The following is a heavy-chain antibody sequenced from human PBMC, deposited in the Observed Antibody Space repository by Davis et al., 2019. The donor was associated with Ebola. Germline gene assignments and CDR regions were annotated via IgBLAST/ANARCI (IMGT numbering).Heavy chain of an antibody. CDR2: IKEDGSEI. J-gene: IGHJ4*02. CDR3: ARDFGRGADS. D-gene: IGHD1-26*01. Sequence: GESLKISCAASGFIFSDLVMHWVRQAPGKGLEWVADIKEDGSEIQYVDSVKGRFTISRDNAKNSLFLQMNSLRAEDTAAYYCARDFGRGADSRGQGTVVTVSS. V-gene: IGHV3-7*01. CDR1: GFIFSDLV.